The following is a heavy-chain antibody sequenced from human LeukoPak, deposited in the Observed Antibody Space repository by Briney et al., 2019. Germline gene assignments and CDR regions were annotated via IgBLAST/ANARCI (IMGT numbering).Heavy chain of an antibody. J-gene: IGHJ4*02. CDR1: GYSISSGYY. CDR2: IYHTGST. Sequence: SETLSLTCAVSGYSISSGYYWGWICQPPGKGLEWIGSIYHTGSTYYNPSLKSRVTISVDTSKNQFSLKLSSVTAADTAVYYCARLTDDSSYYWGQGTLVTVSS. V-gene: IGHV4-38-2*01. CDR3: ARLTDDSSYY. D-gene: IGHD3-22*01.